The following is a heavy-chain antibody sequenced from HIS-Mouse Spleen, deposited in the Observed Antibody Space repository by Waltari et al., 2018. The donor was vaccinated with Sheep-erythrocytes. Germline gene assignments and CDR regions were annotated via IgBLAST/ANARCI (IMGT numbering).Heavy chain of an antibody. D-gene: IGHD3-10*01. J-gene: IGHJ2*01. V-gene: IGHV4-31*03. Sequence: QVQLQESGPGLVKPSQTLSLTCTVSGGSISSGGYYWSWIRQHPGKGLEWIGYIYYSGSTYYNPSLKSRVTIAVDTSKNQCSLKLSSVTAADTAVYYCARLITTVRGVTWYFDLWGRGTLVTVSS. CDR1: GGSISSGGYY. CDR3: ARLITTVRGVTWYFDL. CDR2: IYYSGST.